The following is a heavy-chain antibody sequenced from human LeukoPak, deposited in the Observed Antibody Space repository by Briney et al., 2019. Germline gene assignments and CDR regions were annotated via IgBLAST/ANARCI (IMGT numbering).Heavy chain of an antibody. Sequence: SETLSLTCTVSGGSISSYYWNWIRQPPGKGLEWIGYIYYSGSTNYNPSLKSRVTISVDTSKNQFSLKLSSVTAADTAVYYCARGGRGPDAFDIWGQGTMVTVSS. J-gene: IGHJ3*02. CDR3: ARGGRGPDAFDI. CDR1: GGSISSYY. V-gene: IGHV4-59*08. D-gene: IGHD3-10*01. CDR2: IYYSGST.